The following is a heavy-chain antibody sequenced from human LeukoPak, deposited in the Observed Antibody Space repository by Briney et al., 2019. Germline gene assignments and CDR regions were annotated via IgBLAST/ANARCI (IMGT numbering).Heavy chain of an antibody. J-gene: IGHJ4*02. V-gene: IGHV3-43*01. CDR2: ISWDGGST. Sequence: GGSLRLSYAASGFTFDDYTMHWVRQAPGKGLEWVSLISWDGGSTYYADSVKGRFTISRDNSKNSLYLQMNSLRTEDTALYYCAKDRGSGELIIDYWGQGTLVTVSS. CDR1: GFTFDDYT. D-gene: IGHD1-26*01. CDR3: AKDRGSGELIIDY.